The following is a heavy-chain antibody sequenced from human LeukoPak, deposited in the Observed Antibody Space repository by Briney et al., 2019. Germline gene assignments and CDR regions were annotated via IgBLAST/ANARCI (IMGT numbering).Heavy chain of an antibody. Sequence: PSETLSLTCAVYGGSFSGYYWSWIRQPPGKGLEWIGEINHSGSTNYNPSLKSRVTISVDTSKNQFSLKLSSVTAADTAVYYCARGTNWFDPWGQGTLVTVSS. CDR2: INHSGST. J-gene: IGHJ5*02. CDR1: GGSFSGYY. CDR3: ARGTNWFDP. V-gene: IGHV4-34*01.